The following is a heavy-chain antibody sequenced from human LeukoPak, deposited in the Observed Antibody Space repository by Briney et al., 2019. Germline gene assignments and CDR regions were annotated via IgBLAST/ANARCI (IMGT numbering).Heavy chain of an antibody. V-gene: IGHV1-46*01. CDR2: IYPRDGST. CDR3: ARDQEGFDY. Sequence: GASVKVSCKASGYTFTRNYIHWVRQAPGQGLEWVGMIYPRDGSTSYAQKFQGRVTVTRDTSTSTVHMELSGLRSEDTAVYYCARDQEGFDYWGQGTLVTVSS. J-gene: IGHJ4*02. CDR1: GYTFTRNY.